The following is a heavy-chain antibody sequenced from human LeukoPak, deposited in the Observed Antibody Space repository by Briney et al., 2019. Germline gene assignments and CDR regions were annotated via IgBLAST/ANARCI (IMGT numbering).Heavy chain of an antibody. CDR3: ARAPVLCSSTSCYDQYFDY. V-gene: IGHV3-33*01. J-gene: IGHJ4*02. D-gene: IGHD2-2*01. CDR1: GFTFSSYG. CDR2: IWHDGSNK. Sequence: PGGSLRLSCAASGFTFSSYGMHWVRQAPGKGLEWVAVIWHDGSNKYYADSVKGRFTISRDNSKNTLYLQMNSLRAEDTAVYYCARAPVLCSSTSCYDQYFDYWGQGTLVTVSS.